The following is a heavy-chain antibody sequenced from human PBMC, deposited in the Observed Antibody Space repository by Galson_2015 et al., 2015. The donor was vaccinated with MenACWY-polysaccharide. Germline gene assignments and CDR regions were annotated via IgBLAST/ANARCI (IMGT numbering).Heavy chain of an antibody. CDR1: GFTFSSYA. Sequence: SLRLSCAASGFTFSSYAMNWVRQAPGKGLEWVSAISDSGGSTYYADSVKGRFSISRDKSKNTLYLQMNSLRAEDTAVYYCAKEDARDFTYGYFDYWGQGTLVTASS. V-gene: IGHV3-23*01. J-gene: IGHJ4*02. CDR2: ISDSGGST. CDR3: AKEDARDFTYGYFDY. D-gene: IGHD3-10*01.